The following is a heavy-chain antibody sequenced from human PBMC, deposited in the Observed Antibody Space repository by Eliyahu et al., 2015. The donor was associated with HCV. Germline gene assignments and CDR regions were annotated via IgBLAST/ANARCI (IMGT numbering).Heavy chain of an antibody. Sequence: QITLKESGPTLVKPTQTLTLTCTFSGFSLSTSGVGVGWIRQPPGKALEWLALIYWDDDKRYSPHLKSRLTITKDTSKNQVVLTMTNMDPVDTATYYCAHATGGGGSYDYYYYGMDVWGQGTTVTVSS. CDR1: GFSLSTSGVG. D-gene: IGHD1-26*01. J-gene: IGHJ6*02. CDR2: IYWDDDK. CDR3: AHATGGGGSYDYYYYGMDV. V-gene: IGHV2-5*02.